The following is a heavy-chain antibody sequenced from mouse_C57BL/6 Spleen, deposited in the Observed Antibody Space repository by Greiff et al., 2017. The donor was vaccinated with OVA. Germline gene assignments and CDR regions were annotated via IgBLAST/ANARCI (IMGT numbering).Heavy chain of an antibody. J-gene: IGHJ2*01. V-gene: IGHV1-20*01. CDR3: ARNPYLDY. CDR2: INPYNGDT. CDR1: GYSFTGYF. Sequence: EVQLQQSGPELVKPGDSVKISCKASGYSFTGYFMNWVMQSHGKSLEWIGRINPYNGDTFYNQKFKGKATLTVDKSSSTACMELRSLTSEDSTVYYCARNPYLDYWGEGTTLTVSS.